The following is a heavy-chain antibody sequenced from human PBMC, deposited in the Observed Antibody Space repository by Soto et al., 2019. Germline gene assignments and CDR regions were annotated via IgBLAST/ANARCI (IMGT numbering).Heavy chain of an antibody. CDR1: GYTMTCYY. CDR2: INPNSGGT. V-gene: IGHV1-2*02. D-gene: IGHD4-17*01. Sequence: ASVKGACKASGYTMTCYYVHWVRQAPGQGLEWMGWINPNSGGTNYAQKFQGRVTMTRNTSISTAYMELSSLRSEDTAVYYCARGVNTVTTYPYWGQGTLVTVSS. CDR3: ARGVNTVTTYPY. J-gene: IGHJ4*02.